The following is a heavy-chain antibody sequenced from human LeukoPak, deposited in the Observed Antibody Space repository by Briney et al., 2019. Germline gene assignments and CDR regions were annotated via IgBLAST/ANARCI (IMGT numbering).Heavy chain of an antibody. CDR3: ARGLRYFDWSPFDY. D-gene: IGHD3-9*01. V-gene: IGHV4-34*01. CDR2: INHSGST. CDR1: GGSFSGYY. J-gene: IGHJ4*02. Sequence: SETLSLTCAVYGGSFSGYYWSWIRQPPGKGLEWIGEINHSGSTNYNLSLKSRVTISVDTSKNQFSLKLSSVTAADTAVYYCARGLRYFDWSPFDYWGQGTLVTVSS.